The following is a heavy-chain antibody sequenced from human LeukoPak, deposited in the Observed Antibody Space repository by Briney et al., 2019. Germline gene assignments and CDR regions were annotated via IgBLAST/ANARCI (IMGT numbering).Heavy chain of an antibody. Sequence: PGGSLRLSCAASGFTFSRYGMLWVRQAPVKGLVGVAFMRYDGSNKYYADSVKGRFTISRDNSKNTLYLQMNSLRAEDTAVYYCAKIPYDFWSGYTQFDYWGQGTLVTASS. CDR2: MRYDGSNK. CDR1: GFTFSRYG. CDR3: AKIPYDFWSGYTQFDY. D-gene: IGHD3-3*01. V-gene: IGHV3-30*02. J-gene: IGHJ4*02.